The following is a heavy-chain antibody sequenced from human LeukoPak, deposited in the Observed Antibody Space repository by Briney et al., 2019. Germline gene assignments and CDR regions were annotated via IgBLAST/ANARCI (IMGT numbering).Heavy chain of an antibody. Sequence: SQTLSLTCAISGDSVSSNSAAWNWIRQSSSRGLEWLGRTYYRSKWYNDYAVSVKSRITINPDTSKNQFSLQLNSVTPEDTAVYYCARDYYDSSGYSPADAFDIWGQGTMVTVSS. CDR1: GDSVSSNSAA. D-gene: IGHD3-22*01. CDR2: TYYRSKWYN. V-gene: IGHV6-1*01. J-gene: IGHJ3*02. CDR3: ARDYYDSSGYSPADAFDI.